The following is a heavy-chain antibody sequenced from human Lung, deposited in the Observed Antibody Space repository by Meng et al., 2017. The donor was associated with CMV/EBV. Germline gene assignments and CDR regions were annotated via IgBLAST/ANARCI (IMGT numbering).Heavy chain of an antibody. J-gene: IGHJ4*02. CDR2: IYYSGST. V-gene: IGHV4-59*01. D-gene: IGHD3-3*01. Sequence: GSLRLSCTVSGGSIRSYYWSWIRQPPGKGLEWIGYIYYSGSTNYNPSLKSRVTISVDTSKNQFSLKLSSVTAADTAVYYCARDPAASIFGVVTNEGYFDYXGQRXLVTVSS. CDR1: GGSIRSYY. CDR3: ARDPAASIFGVVTNEGYFDY.